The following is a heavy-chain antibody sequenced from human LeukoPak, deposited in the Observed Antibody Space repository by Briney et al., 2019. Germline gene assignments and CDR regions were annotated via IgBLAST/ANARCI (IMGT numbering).Heavy chain of an antibody. D-gene: IGHD2-21*02. CDR2: ISGSSGNT. Sequence: GGSLRLSCAASGFIFSSYAMSWVRQAPGKGLEWVSGISGSSGNTYYADSVKGRFTISRDNSKNTLYLQMNSLRAEDTAVYYCAKADSNTMTATSFDCWGQGTLVTVSS. J-gene: IGHJ4*02. CDR1: GFIFSSYA. V-gene: IGHV3-23*01. CDR3: AKADSNTMTATSFDC.